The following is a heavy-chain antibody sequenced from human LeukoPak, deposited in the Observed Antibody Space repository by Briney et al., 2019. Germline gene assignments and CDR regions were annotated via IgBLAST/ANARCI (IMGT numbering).Heavy chain of an antibody. V-gene: IGHV4-4*02. D-gene: IGHD5-24*01. CDR1: GGSITSANW. CDR3: SREDGAFSPFGY. J-gene: IGHJ4*02. CDR2: VSLSGLT. Sequence: SETLSLTCGVSGGSITSANWWSWVRQPPGQGLEWIGEVSLSGLTNYNPSLSSRVIMALDTSKNHLSLHLTSVTAADTAVYYCSREDGAFSPFGYWGQGYLVTVLS.